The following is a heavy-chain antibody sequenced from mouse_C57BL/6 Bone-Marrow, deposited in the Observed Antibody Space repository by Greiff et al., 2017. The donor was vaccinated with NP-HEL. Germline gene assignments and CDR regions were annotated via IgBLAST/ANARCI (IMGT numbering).Heavy chain of an antibody. D-gene: IGHD1-1*01. CDR1: GYTFTSYW. CDR2: IHPNSGST. CDR3: AEVTTVGYCYAMDY. J-gene: IGHJ4*01. V-gene: IGHV1-64*01. Sequence: VQLQQPGAELVKPGASVKLSCKASGYTFTSYWMHWVKQRPGQGLEWIGMIHPNSGSTNYNEKFKSQATMTVDKSSSTAYMQLSSLTSEDSAVYYCAEVTTVGYCYAMDYWGQGTSVTVSS.